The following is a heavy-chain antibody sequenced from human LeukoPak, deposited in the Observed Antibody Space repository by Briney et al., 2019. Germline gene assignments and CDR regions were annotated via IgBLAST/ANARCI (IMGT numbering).Heavy chain of an antibody. Sequence: ASVKVSCKASGYTCTSYGISWVRQAPGQGLEWMGWISAYNGNTNYAQKLQGRVTMTTDTSTRTAYMELRSLRSDDTAVYYCARRSGGVAAAGAFDIWGQGTMVTVSS. D-gene: IGHD6-13*01. V-gene: IGHV1-18*04. CDR2: ISAYNGNT. CDR3: ARRSGGVAAAGAFDI. J-gene: IGHJ3*02. CDR1: GYTCTSYG.